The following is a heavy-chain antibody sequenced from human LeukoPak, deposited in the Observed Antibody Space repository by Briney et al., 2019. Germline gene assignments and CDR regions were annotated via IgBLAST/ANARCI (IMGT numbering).Heavy chain of an antibody. D-gene: IGHD3-22*01. CDR3: AKVGWLFAYYYGMDV. J-gene: IGHJ6*02. CDR1: GFTFSTHA. V-gene: IGHV3-30*18. CDR2: ISYDGSNK. Sequence: GGSLRLSCAASGFTFSTHAMHWVRQAPGKGLEWVAVISYDGSNKYYADSVKGRFTISRDNSKNTLYLQMNSLRAEDTAVYYCAKVGWLFAYYYGMDVWGQGTTVTVSS.